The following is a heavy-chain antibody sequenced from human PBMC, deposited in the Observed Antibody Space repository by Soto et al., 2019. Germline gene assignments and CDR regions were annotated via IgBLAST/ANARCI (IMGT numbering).Heavy chain of an antibody. D-gene: IGHD3-22*01. V-gene: IGHV3-74*01. CDR1: GFTFSSYW. J-gene: IGHJ3*02. Sequence: PGGSLRLSCAASGFTFSSYWMHWVRQAPGKGLVWVSRINSDGSSTSYADSVKGRFTISRDNAKNTLYLQMNSLRAEDTAVYYCARVMRCYDSSGYSAFDIWGQGTMVTVSS. CDR2: INSDGSST. CDR3: ARVMRCYDSSGYSAFDI.